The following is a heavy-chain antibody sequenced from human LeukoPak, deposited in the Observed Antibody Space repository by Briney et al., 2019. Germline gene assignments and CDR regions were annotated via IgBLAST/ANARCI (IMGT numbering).Heavy chain of an antibody. CDR1: GFTFSRYT. V-gene: IGHV3-21*01. CDR3: ATPPHYSSSWYRDAFDI. D-gene: IGHD6-13*01. J-gene: IGHJ3*02. Sequence: GGSLRLSCAVSGFTFSRYTMNWVRQVPGKGLEWVSCISGGSGSSSYIYYADSVKGRFTISRDNAKNSLYLQMNSLRAEDTAVYYCATPPHYSSSWYRDAFDIWGQGTMVTVPS. CDR2: ISGGSGSSSYI.